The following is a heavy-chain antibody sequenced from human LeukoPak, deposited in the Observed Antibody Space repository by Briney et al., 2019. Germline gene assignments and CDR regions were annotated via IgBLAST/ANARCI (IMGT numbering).Heavy chain of an antibody. J-gene: IGHJ3*02. D-gene: IGHD6-19*01. Sequence: ASVKVSCKASGYTFTSYGISWVRQAPGQGLEWMGWINPNSGGTNYTQKFQGRVTMTRDTSISTAYMELSRLRSDDTAVYYCARDARSGWYHDAFDIWGQGTMVTVSS. CDR2: INPNSGGT. CDR1: GYTFTSYG. CDR3: ARDARSGWYHDAFDI. V-gene: IGHV1-2*02.